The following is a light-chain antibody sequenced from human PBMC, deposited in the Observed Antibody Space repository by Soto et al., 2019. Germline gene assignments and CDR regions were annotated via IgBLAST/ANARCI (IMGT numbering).Light chain of an antibody. J-gene: IGKJ1*01. Sequence: DIQMTRSPSTLSGSVGDRVTFTCRASQTISSWLAWYQQKPGKAPKLLIFDASTLENGVPSRFSGSGSGTEFTLTISSLQPDDFATYYCQHYNSYSDAFGQGTKVDIK. CDR3: QHYNSYSDA. V-gene: IGKV1-5*01. CDR1: QTISSW. CDR2: DAS.